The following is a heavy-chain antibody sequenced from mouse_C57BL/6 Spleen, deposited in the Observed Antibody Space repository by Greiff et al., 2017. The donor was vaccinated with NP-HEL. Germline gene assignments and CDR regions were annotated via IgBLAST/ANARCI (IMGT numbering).Heavy chain of an antibody. J-gene: IGHJ3*01. CDR1: GFNIKDDY. CDR3: TRDGSSSFAY. Sequence: EVQLVESGAELVRPGASVKLSCTASGFNIKDDYMHWVKQRPEQGLEWIGWIDPENGDTEYASKFQGKATITADTSSNTAYLQLSSLTSEDTAVYYCTRDGSSSFAYWGQGTLVTVSA. D-gene: IGHD1-1*01. V-gene: IGHV14-4*01. CDR2: IDPENGDT.